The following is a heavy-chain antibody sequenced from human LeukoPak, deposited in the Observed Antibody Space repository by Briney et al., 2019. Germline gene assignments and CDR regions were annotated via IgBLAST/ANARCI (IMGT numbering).Heavy chain of an antibody. CDR2: ISGSGVTT. CDR3: SKWKAIVLVPAARSPIDY. CDR1: GFTFSSYG. J-gene: IGHJ4*02. D-gene: IGHD2-2*01. Sequence: GGSLRLSCAASGFTFSSYGMSWVRQAPGKGLEWVSAISGSGVTTYYADSVKGRFTISRDNSKHTLYLQMNSLRAEDTAVYYCSKWKAIVLVPAARSPIDYWGQGTLVTVSS. V-gene: IGHV3-23*01.